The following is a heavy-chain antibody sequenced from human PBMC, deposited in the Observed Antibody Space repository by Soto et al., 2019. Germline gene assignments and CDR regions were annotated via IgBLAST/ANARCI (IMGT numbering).Heavy chain of an antibody. D-gene: IGHD5-12*01. Sequence: SETLSLTCTVSGGSISSYYWSWIRQPPGKGLEWIGYIYYSGSTNYNPSLKSRVTISVDTSKNQFSLKLSSVTAADTAVYYCATSGHGGYDYFDYWGQGTLVTVSS. CDR1: GGSISSYY. CDR2: IYYSGST. V-gene: IGHV4-59*01. J-gene: IGHJ4*02. CDR3: ATSGHGGYDYFDY.